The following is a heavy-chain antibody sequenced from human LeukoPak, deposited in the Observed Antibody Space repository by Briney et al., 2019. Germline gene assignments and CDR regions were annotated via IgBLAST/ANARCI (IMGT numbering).Heavy chain of an antibody. D-gene: IGHD3-22*01. J-gene: IGHJ4*02. CDR2: IYYSGST. V-gene: IGHV4-39*01. CDR1: GGSISSSSYY. CDR3: ARGRNHDSSGYYRAYYFDY. Sequence: PSETLSLTCTVSGGSISSSSYYWGWIRQPPGKGLEWIGCIYYSGSTYYNPSLKSRVTISVDTSKNQFSLKLSSVTAADTAVYYCARGRNHDSSGYYRAYYFDYWGQGTLVTVSS.